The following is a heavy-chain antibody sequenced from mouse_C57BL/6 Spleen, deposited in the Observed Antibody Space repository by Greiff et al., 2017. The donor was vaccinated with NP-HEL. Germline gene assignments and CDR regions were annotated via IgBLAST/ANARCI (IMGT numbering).Heavy chain of an antibody. D-gene: IGHD4-1*01. CDR1: GYTFTDYY. Sequence: VQLQQSGPELVKPGASVKISCKASGYTFTDYYMNWVKQSHGKSLEWIGDINPNNGGTSYNQKFKGKATLTVDKSSSTAYMELRSLTSEDSAVYYCARDMGRLDYWGQGTTLTVSS. J-gene: IGHJ2*01. CDR3: ARDMGRLDY. CDR2: INPNNGGT. V-gene: IGHV1-26*01.